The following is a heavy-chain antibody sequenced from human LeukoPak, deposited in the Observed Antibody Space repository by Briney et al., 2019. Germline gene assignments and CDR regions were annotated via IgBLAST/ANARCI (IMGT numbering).Heavy chain of an antibody. V-gene: IGHV1-2*02. J-gene: IGHJ4*02. D-gene: IGHD1-1*01. Sequence: ASVKVSCKASGYTFTSYDINWVRQAPRQGLEWVGWINPLTGSTGYAQKFQGRVTMTRDTSISTTYMELTRLRSDDTAVYFCARYTELLGRHFDYWGQGTPVTVFS. CDR2: INPLTGST. CDR3: ARYTELLGRHFDY. CDR1: GYTFTSYD.